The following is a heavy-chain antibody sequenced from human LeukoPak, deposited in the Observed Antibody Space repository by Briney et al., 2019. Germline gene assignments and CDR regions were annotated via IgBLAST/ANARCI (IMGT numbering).Heavy chain of an antibody. CDR3: ARAKWGSDFDY. J-gene: IGHJ4*02. CDR2: IYSGGST. V-gene: IGHV3-66*02. Sequence: GGSLRLSCAASGFTVSSNYMSWVRQAPGKGLEWVSVIYSGGSTYYADSVKGRFTISRDNSKNTLYLQINSLRAEDTAVYYCARAKWGSDFDYWGQGTLVTVSS. CDR1: GFTVSSNY. D-gene: IGHD1-26*01.